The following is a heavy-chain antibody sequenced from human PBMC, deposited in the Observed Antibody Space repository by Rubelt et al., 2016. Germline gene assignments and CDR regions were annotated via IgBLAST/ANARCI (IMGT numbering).Heavy chain of an antibody. CDR1: GGSFSGYY. V-gene: IGHV4-34*01. CDR3: ARGYCSGGSCYPLDYDY. CDR2: INHSRST. D-gene: IGHD2-15*01. Sequence: QVQLQQWGAGLLKPSETLSLTCAVYGGSFSGYYWSWIRQPPGKGLEWIGEINHSRSTNYNPSLKSRVTISVDTSKNQFVLKLSSVTAADTAVYYCARGYCSGGSCYPLDYDYWGQGTLVTVSS. J-gene: IGHJ4*02.